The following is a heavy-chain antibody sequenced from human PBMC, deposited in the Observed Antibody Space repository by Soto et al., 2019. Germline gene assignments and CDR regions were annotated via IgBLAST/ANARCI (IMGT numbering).Heavy chain of an antibody. D-gene: IGHD3-10*01. CDR1: GFIFSNYV. J-gene: IGHJ4*02. CDR2: MSYDGTTK. V-gene: IGHV3-30-3*01. CDR3: AREVLWSRYFDY. Sequence: QVQLVESGGGVVQPGRSLRLSCAASGFIFSNYVMYWVRQAPGKGLEWVAFMSYDGTTKSYADSVKGRFTISRDNSQNALYLRVNSLRPEDTGVFYCAREVLWSRYFDYWGQGTLVTVSS.